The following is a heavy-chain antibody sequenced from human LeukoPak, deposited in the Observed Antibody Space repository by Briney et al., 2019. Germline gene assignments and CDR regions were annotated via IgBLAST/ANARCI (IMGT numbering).Heavy chain of an antibody. CDR1: GGSFSGYY. V-gene: IGHV4-34*01. Sequence: SETLSLTCAVYGGSFSGYYWGWIRQPPGKGLEWIGEINHSGSTNYNPSLKSRVTISVDTSKNQFSLKLSSVTAADTAVYYCARRDGYSRTYFDYWGQGTLVTVSS. CDR3: ARRDGYSRTYFDY. D-gene: IGHD5-24*01. J-gene: IGHJ4*02. CDR2: INHSGST.